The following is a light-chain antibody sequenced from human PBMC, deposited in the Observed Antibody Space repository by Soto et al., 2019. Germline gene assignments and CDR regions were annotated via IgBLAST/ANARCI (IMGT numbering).Light chain of an antibody. V-gene: IGKV3-20*01. CDR2: GAS. CDR1: QSVSSSY. J-gene: IGKJ2*02. Sequence: EIVLTQSPGTLSLSPGERATLSCRASQSVSSSYLAWYQQKPGQAPRLLIYGASSRATGIPDRFSGSGSGTDFTLTISRLEPEDFAVYYCQQYGSSPLSTFGQGTKREIK. CDR3: QQYGSSPLST.